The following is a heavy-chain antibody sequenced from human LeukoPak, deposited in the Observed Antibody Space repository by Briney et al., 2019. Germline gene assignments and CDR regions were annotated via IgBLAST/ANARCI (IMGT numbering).Heavy chain of an antibody. Sequence: GGSLRLSCAASGFTFDDYAMHWVRQAPGKGLEWVCLISGDGGSTYYADSVKGRFTISRDNSKDSLYLQMNSLRTEDTALYYCAKDIRYGSGNIDYWGQGTLVTVSS. CDR1: GFTFDDYA. CDR3: AKDIRYGSGNIDY. V-gene: IGHV3-43*02. CDR2: ISGDGGST. D-gene: IGHD3-10*01. J-gene: IGHJ4*02.